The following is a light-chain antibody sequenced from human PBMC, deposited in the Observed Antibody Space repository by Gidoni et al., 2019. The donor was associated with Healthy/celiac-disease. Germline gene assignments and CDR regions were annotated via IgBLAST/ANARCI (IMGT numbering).Light chain of an antibody. Sequence: DSQFTQSPSFLSASVGDRVTITCRASQGISSYLSWYQQKPGKAPKLLIYAASTLESGVPYRFSGSGSGTEFTLTISRLQAEDFAIYYCQQRTRYPLTFGGGTKVEIK. CDR1: QGISSY. CDR3: QQRTRYPLT. V-gene: IGKV1-9*01. CDR2: AAS. J-gene: IGKJ4*01.